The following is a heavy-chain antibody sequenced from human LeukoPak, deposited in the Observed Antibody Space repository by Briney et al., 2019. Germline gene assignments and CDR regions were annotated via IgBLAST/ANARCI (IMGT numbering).Heavy chain of an antibody. V-gene: IGHV4-39*01. D-gene: IGHD3/OR15-3a*01. CDR3: ARHGLGLDHFDY. CDR2: LYYGGST. J-gene: IGHJ4*02. Sequence: SETLSLTCTVSGGSISSYYWGWIRQPPGKGLEWIGSLYYGGSTYYNPSLKSRVTVSVDTSKNQFSLRLSSVTAADTAVYYCARHGLGLDHFDYWGPGALVTVSS. CDR1: GGSISSYY.